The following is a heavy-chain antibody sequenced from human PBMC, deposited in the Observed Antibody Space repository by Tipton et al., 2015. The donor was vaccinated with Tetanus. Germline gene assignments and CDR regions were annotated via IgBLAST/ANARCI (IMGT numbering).Heavy chain of an antibody. CDR3: AGGLPREPFYFDY. CDR1: GDSISSGPYS. V-gene: IGHV4-31*03. D-gene: IGHD1-26*01. Sequence: TLSLTCTVSGDSISSGPYSWSWLRQHPGKGLEWIGSVSYSGRTYYNPSLKSRVTMSVDTSKNQCSLRLTSVTAADTAVYFCAGGLPREPFYFDYWGQGKQVIVSS. J-gene: IGHJ4*02. CDR2: VSYSGRT.